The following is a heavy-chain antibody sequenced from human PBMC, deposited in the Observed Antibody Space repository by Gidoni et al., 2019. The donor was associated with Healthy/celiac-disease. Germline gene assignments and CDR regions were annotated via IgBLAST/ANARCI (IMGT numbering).Heavy chain of an antibody. D-gene: IGHD3-3*01. J-gene: IGHJ4*02. CDR2: ISSSGSTI. V-gene: IGHV3-21*01. CDR1: GFTFSSYS. CDR3: ARGGEKKSTIFGVVSTDTRYYYFDY. Sequence: EVQLVESGGGLVKPGGSLRLSCAASGFTFSSYSMNWVRQAPGKGLEWVSSISSSGSTIYYADAVKGRFTIARDNAKNSLYLQMNSLRAEDTAVYYCARGGEKKSTIFGVVSTDTRYYYFDYWGQGTLVTVSS.